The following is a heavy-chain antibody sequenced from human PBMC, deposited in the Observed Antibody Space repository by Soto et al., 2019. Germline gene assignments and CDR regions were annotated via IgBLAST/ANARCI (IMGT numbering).Heavy chain of an antibody. CDR1: GGSFSGYY. Sequence: PSETLSLTCAVYGGSFSGYYWSWIRQPPGKGLEWIGEINHSGSTYYNPSLKSRVTISVDTSKNQFSLKLSSVTAADTAVYYCARGSYDFWSGYHDPNYFDYWGQGTLVTVS. V-gene: IGHV4-34*01. J-gene: IGHJ4*02. CDR3: ARGSYDFWSGYHDPNYFDY. CDR2: INHSGST. D-gene: IGHD3-3*01.